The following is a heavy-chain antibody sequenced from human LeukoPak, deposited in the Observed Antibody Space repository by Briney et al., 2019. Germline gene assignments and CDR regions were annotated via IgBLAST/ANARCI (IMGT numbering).Heavy chain of an antibody. J-gene: IGHJ4*02. V-gene: IGHV4-61*02. CDR3: ARVYSSLPFDY. CDR1: GGSISSGSYY. D-gene: IGHD6-6*01. Sequence: PSETLSLTCTVSGGSISSGSYYWSWIRQPAGKGLEWIGRIYTSGSTNYNPSLKSRVTISVDTSKNQFSLKLSSVTAADTAVYYCARVYSSLPFDYWGQGTLVTVSS. CDR2: IYTSGST.